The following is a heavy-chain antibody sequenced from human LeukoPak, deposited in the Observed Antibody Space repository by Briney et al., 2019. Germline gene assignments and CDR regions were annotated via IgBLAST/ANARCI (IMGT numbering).Heavy chain of an antibody. J-gene: IGHJ4*02. V-gene: IGHV3-7*01. Sequence: PGGSLRLSCEASAFIFSGHWLNWVRQTPGKGLEWVASIKEDGSERQYVDSVKGRFTISRDNAKNSLYLQMNSLRAEDTAVYYCARDLAWGGYWGQGTLVTVSS. CDR1: AFIFSGHW. CDR3: ARDLAWGGY. D-gene: IGHD7-27*01. CDR2: IKEDGSER.